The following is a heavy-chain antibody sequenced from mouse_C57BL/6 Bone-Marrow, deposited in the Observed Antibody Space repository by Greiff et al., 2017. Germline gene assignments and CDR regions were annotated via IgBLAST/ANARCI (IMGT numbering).Heavy chain of an antibody. D-gene: IGHD2-2*01. V-gene: IGHV1-81*01. CDR1: GYTFPSYG. CDR2: IYPRSGNT. J-gene: IGHJ3*01. Sequence: VQLQQSGAELARPGASVQLSCQASGYTFPSYGISWVKQRTGQGLEWIGEIYPRSGNTYYNEKFKGKATLTADKSSSTAYMELRSLTSEDSAVYGCARARWLPYAYWGQGTLVTVSA. CDR3: ARARWLPYAY.